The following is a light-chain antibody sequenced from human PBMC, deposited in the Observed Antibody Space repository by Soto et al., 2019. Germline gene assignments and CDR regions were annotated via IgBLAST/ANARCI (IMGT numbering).Light chain of an antibody. CDR2: AAS. J-gene: IGKJ5*01. CDR1: QSISTW. CDR3: QQGDSFPIT. V-gene: IGKV1-12*01. Sequence: DIQMTQSPSSVSASVGDTVTITCRASQSISTWLAWYQQKPGTVPKLLIYAASSLQSGVPSRFSGSGAGTEFTLTITSLQSEDFGTYYCQQGDSFPITFGQGTRLDIK.